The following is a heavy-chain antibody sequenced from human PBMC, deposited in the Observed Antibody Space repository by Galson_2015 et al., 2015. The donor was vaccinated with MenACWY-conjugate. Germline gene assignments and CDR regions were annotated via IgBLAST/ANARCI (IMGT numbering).Heavy chain of an antibody. Sequence: ETLSLTCTVSGGSIESRTFYWGWIRQPPGKGLEWIGSIYFSGSTYYNSSLKSRVTISVDTSKNQFSLKVNSLTAADTAMYFCARDQWGKWFDPSGQGTQVTVSS. CDR2: IYFSGST. CDR3: ARDQWGKWFDP. J-gene: IGHJ5*02. D-gene: IGHD1-26*01. V-gene: IGHV4-39*07. CDR1: GGSIESRTFY.